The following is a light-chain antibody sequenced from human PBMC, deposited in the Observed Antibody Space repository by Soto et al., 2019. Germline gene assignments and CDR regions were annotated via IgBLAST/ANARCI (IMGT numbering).Light chain of an antibody. J-gene: IGLJ2*01. Sequence: QSALTQPPSASGSPGQSVTISCTGTSSDVGNYDSVSWYQHHPGKAPQAVIYEVNKRPSGVSNRFSGSKSGNTASLTISGLQAEDEADYYCCSYAGSSTFVVFGGGTKVTVL. V-gene: IGLV2-23*02. CDR3: CSYAGSSTFVV. CDR2: EVN. CDR1: SSDVGNYDS.